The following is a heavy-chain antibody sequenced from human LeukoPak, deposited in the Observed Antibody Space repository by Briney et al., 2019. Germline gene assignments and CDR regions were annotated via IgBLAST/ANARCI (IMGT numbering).Heavy chain of an antibody. CDR3: AKDPVRNSVHIVVVVAARASFDY. J-gene: IGHJ4*02. V-gene: IGHV3-23*01. Sequence: GGSLRLSCAAFGFTFSSYAMSWVRQAPGKGLEWVSAISGSGGSTYYADSVKGRFTISRDNSKNTLYLQMNSLRAEDTAVYYCAKDPVRNSVHIVVVVAARASFDYWGQGTLVTVSS. D-gene: IGHD2-15*01. CDR2: ISGSGGST. CDR1: GFTFSSYA.